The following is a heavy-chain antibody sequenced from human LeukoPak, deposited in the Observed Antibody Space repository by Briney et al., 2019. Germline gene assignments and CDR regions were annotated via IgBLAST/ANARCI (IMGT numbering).Heavy chain of an antibody. Sequence: GESLKISCQGSGYSFTSYWIGWVRQMPGKGLEWMGIIYPGDSDTRYSPSFQGQVTISADKSISTAYLQWSSLKASDTAMYYCARQAYYDFWSGYYSRGPYYYYGMDVWGQGTTVTVSS. V-gene: IGHV5-51*01. CDR2: IYPGDSDT. D-gene: IGHD3-3*01. CDR3: ARQAYYDFWSGYYSRGPYYYYGMDV. CDR1: GYSFTSYW. J-gene: IGHJ6*02.